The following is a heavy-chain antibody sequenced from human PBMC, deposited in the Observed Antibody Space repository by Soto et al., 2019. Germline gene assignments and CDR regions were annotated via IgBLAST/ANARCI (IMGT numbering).Heavy chain of an antibody. J-gene: IGHJ4*02. V-gene: IGHV4-4*02. Sequence: QVQVQESGPGLVKPSGTLSLTCDVSGDSISSTHWWSWVRQSPGKGLEWIGEIFHSGTTNYNPSLKSRVTISVDKSKNQFPLKLTSVTAADTAVYYCASSDDNTSSYYFDYWGQGTLVTVSS. CDR1: GDSISSTHW. D-gene: IGHD3-9*01. CDR2: IFHSGTT. CDR3: ASSDDNTSSYYFDY.